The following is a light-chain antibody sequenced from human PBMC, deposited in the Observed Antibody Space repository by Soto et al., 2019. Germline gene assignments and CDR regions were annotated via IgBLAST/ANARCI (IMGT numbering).Light chain of an antibody. CDR2: GAS. J-gene: IGKJ1*01. V-gene: IGKV3-15*01. Sequence: EIVMTQSPATLSVSPGERATLSCRASQSVSSNLAWYQQKPGQAPRLLIYGASTRATGIPARFSGSGSGTEITPTISSLQSEDFAVYYCQQYNNWPPGTFGQGTKVEIK. CDR3: QQYNNWPPGT. CDR1: QSVSSN.